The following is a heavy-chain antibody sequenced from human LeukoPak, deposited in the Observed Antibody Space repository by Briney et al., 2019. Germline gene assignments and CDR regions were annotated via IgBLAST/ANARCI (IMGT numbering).Heavy chain of an antibody. CDR1: GGSISSYY. CDR2: IYYSGST. CDR3: ARRGYSYGPGYYYCYMDV. Sequence: SETLSLTCTVSGGSISSYYWSWIRQPPGKGLEWIGYIYYSGSTNYNPPLKSRVTISVDTSKNQFSLKLSSVTAADTAVYYCARRGYSYGPGYYYCYMDVWGKGTTVTVSS. J-gene: IGHJ6*03. V-gene: IGHV4-59*01. D-gene: IGHD5-18*01.